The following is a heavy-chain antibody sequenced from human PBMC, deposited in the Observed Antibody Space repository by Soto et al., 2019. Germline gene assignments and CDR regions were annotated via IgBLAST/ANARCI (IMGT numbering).Heavy chain of an antibody. Sequence: GGSLRLSCAASGFTFSSYGMHWVRQAPGKGLEWVAVISYDGSNKYYADSVKGRFTISRDNSKNTLYLQMNSLRAEDTAVYYCAKDEHSGYDYSFDYWGQGTLVTVSS. CDR1: GFTFSSYG. CDR3: AKDEHSGYDYSFDY. D-gene: IGHD5-12*01. J-gene: IGHJ4*02. CDR2: ISYDGSNK. V-gene: IGHV3-30*18.